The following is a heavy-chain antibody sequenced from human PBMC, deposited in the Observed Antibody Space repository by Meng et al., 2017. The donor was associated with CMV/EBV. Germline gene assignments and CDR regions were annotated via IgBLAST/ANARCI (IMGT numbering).Heavy chain of an antibody. CDR2: ISSSGSTI. V-gene: IGHV3-48*04. CDR1: GFTFSSYW. CDR3: ARDCFLRGYYYGMDV. J-gene: IGHJ6*02. D-gene: IGHD1-26*01. Sequence: GGSLRLSCAASGFTFSSYWMSWVRQAPGKGLEWVSYISSSGSTIYYADSVKGRFTISRDNAKNSLYLQMNSLRAEDTAVYYCARDCFLRGYYYGMDVWGQGTTVTVSS.